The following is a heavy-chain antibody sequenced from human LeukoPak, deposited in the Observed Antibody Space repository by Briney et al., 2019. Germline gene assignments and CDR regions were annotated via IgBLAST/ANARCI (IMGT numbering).Heavy chain of an antibody. CDR2: IYHSGTT. CDR3: ARYSGNYRFFDY. J-gene: IGHJ4*02. D-gene: IGHD1-26*01. V-gene: IGHV4-59*06. CDR1: GGSIGTFY. Sequence: SETLSLTCSVSGGSIGTFYWSWIRQPPGKGLEWIGYIYHSGTTYYNPSLKSRVTISVDTSENQFSLKLTSVTAADSAMYYCARYSGNYRFFDYWGQGTLVTVSS.